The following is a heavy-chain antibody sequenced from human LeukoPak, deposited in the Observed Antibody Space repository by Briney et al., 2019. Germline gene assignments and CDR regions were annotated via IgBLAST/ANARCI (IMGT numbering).Heavy chain of an antibody. V-gene: IGHV1-2*02. D-gene: IGHD2-21*01. J-gene: IGHJ3*02. CDR1: GYTFSGYY. CDR3: ARDPTGAPWGGLDI. CDR2: INANNGGA. Sequence: ASVKVSCKASGYTFSGYYMHWVRQAPGQGLEWMGWINANNGGANYAEKFQGRVTMTRDTPISTVYMDLRSLRSDDTAVYYCARDPTGAPWGGLDIRGQGTMVTVSS.